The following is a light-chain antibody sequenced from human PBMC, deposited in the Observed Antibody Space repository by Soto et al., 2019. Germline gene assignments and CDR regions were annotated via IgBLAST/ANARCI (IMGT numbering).Light chain of an antibody. CDR3: TSYTRSSTYV. V-gene: IGLV2-14*03. Sequence: QSALTQPASVSGSPGQSITISCSGTSSDIGAYNYVSWYQQHPGKAPKLMIYDVNNRPSEVSNRFSGSKSGNTASLTISGLQAEDEADYFCTSYTRSSTYVFGTGTIVTVL. J-gene: IGLJ1*01. CDR2: DVN. CDR1: SSDIGAYNY.